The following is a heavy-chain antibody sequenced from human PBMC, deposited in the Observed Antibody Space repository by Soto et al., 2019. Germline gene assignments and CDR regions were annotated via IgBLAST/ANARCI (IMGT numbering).Heavy chain of an antibody. J-gene: IGHJ5*02. V-gene: IGHV4-31*11. CDR3: AREDAARIERWFDA. CDR1: GGSIISASYS. Sequence: QVQLQESGPRLVKPSQTLSLSCAVSGGSIISASYSWNWIRQSPGRGLEWIGHIYSSGSTYYNPSLKSRVSISVDTSNNHLSLKLTSVTAADTPVSFCAREDAARIERWFDAWGQGILVTVSS. CDR2: IYSSGST. D-gene: IGHD6-6*01.